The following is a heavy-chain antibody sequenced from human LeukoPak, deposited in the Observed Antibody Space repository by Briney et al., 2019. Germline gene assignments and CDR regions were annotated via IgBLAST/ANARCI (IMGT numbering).Heavy chain of an antibody. J-gene: IGHJ6*03. CDR3: ARANDYGDPLPRYMDV. V-gene: IGHV4-4*02. CDR2: IYHSGST. CDR1: GGSISSHNW. Sequence: SETLSLTYAVSGGSISSHNWWSWVRQPPGKGLEWIGEIYHSGSTNYNPSLKSRVTISLDMSKNQFSLKLSSVTAADTAVYYCARANDYGDPLPRYMDVWGKGTTVTVSS. D-gene: IGHD4-17*01.